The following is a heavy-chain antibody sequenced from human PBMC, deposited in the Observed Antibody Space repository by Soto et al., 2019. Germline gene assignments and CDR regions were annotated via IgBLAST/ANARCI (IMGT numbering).Heavy chain of an antibody. CDR1: GFTFSSYS. CDR2: ISSSSSTI. D-gene: IGHD3-22*01. J-gene: IGHJ4*02. CDR3: ARAPPRGYYDSSGYSDY. V-gene: IGHV3-48*02. Sequence: EVQLVESGGGLVQPGGSLRLSCAASGFTFSSYSMNWVRQAPGKGREGVSYISSSSSTIYYADSVKGRFTISRDNAKNSLYLQMNSLRDEDTAVYYCARAPPRGYYDSSGYSDYWGQGTLVTVSS.